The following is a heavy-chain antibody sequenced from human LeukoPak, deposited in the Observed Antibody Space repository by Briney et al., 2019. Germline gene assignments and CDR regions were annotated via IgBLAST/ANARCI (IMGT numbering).Heavy chain of an antibody. Sequence: PGGSLRLXCAASGLAFTNSWMSWDRQTPGEGLEWVANIKQDGSEKYYVDSVKGRFTISRDNAKNSLYLQMNSLTAEDTALYYCARLSTAVAGGDYWGQGTLVTVSS. D-gene: IGHD6-19*01. CDR3: ARLSTAVAGGDY. CDR2: IKQDGSEK. J-gene: IGHJ4*02. V-gene: IGHV3-7*01. CDR1: GLAFTNSW.